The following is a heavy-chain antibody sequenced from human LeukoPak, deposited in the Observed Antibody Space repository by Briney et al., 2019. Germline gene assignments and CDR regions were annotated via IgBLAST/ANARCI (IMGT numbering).Heavy chain of an antibody. J-gene: IGHJ4*02. CDR2: IYYSGST. Sequence: SESLSLTCTVSGGSISSYYWSWIRQPPGKGLEWIGYIYYSGSTNYNPSLKSRVTISVDTSKNQFSLKLSSVTAADTAVYYCARRRSGSWYNYWGQGTLVTVSS. D-gene: IGHD6-13*01. CDR1: GGSISSYY. V-gene: IGHV4-59*01. CDR3: ARRRSGSWYNY.